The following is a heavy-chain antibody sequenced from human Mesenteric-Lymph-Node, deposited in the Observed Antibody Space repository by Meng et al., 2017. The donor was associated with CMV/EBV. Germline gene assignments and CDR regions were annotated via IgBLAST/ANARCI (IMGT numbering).Heavy chain of an antibody. CDR1: GFTFSSYA. Sequence: GESLKISCAASGFTFSSYAMHWVRQAPGKGLERVAVISYDGSNKYYADSVKGRFTISRDNSKNTLYLQMNSLRAEDTAVYYCARDLRGTTNNYYDSSGDNDIWGQGTMVTVSS. J-gene: IGHJ3*02. V-gene: IGHV3-30*14. CDR2: ISYDGSNK. CDR3: ARDLRGTTNNYYDSSGDNDI. D-gene: IGHD3-22*01.